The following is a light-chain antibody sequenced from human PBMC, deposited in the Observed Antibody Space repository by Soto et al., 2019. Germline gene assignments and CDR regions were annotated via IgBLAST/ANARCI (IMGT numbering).Light chain of an antibody. CDR2: DAS. V-gene: IGKV3-15*01. CDR3: QQYRDWPLT. CDR1: HSAASA. J-gene: IGKJ4*01. Sequence: EIVLTQSPATLSVSPGERATLSCRASHSAASAVAWYPQKPGQAPRLLIYDASTRATGIPARFSGSGSATEFTLTISSLQSEDFAVYSCQQYRDWPLTFGGGTKVDLK.